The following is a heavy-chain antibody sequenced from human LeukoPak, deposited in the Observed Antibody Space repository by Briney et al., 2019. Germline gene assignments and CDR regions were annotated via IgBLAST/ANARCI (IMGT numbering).Heavy chain of an antibody. V-gene: IGHV7-4-1*02. CDR1: GYTFTNYA. CDR2: INTNTGNP. D-gene: IGHD2-2*01. Sequence: ASVKVPCKASGYTFTNYAMNWVRQAPGQGLEWMGWINTNTGNPTYAQDFTGRFVFSLDTSVSTAYLQISSLKADDTAVYYCARDPMGYCSSTSCYPSAFDIWGQGTMVTVSS. J-gene: IGHJ3*02. CDR3: ARDPMGYCSSTSCYPSAFDI.